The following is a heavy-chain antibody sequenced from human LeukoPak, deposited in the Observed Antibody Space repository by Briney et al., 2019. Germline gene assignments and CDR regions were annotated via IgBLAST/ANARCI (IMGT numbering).Heavy chain of an antibody. J-gene: IGHJ4*02. D-gene: IGHD3-22*01. CDR1: GYTFTGYY. CDR2: INPNSGDT. V-gene: IGHV1-2*02. Sequence: ASVKVSCMASGYTFTGYYLHWVRQAPGQGLEWMGWINPNSGDTKYAQEFQGRVTMTRDTSISTAYMELSGLPSDDTAVYYCARVLRASVWDNSGHPDYWGQGALVTVSS. CDR3: ARVLRASVWDNSGHPDY.